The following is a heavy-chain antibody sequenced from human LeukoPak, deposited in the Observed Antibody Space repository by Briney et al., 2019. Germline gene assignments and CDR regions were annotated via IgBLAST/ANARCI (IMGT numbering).Heavy chain of an antibody. D-gene: IGHD2-2*02. Sequence: ASVKVSCKASGYTFTSYDINWVRQATGQGLEWMGWMNPNSGNTGYAQKFQGRVTMTRDTSISTAYMELGRLRSDDTAVYYCARDTPYCSSTSCYTVGNYYYGMDVWGQGTTVTVSS. CDR1: GYTFTSYD. V-gene: IGHV1-8*01. CDR3: ARDTPYCSSTSCYTVGNYYYGMDV. J-gene: IGHJ6*02. CDR2: MNPNSGNT.